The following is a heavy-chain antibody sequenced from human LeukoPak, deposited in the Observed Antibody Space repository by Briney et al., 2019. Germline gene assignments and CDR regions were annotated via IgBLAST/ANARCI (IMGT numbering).Heavy chain of an antibody. CDR2: IKEDGTET. CDR1: GFMFSSNW. D-gene: IGHD5-24*01. CDR3: AKEGRSLQTY. J-gene: IGHJ4*02. V-gene: IGHV3-7*03. Sequence: GGSLRLSCAASGFMFSSNWMSWVRLAPGKGLEWVANIKEDGTETYYVDSVKSRFTISRDNAKNSLYLQMNSLRVEDTAVYYCAKEGRSLQTYWGQGALVTVSS.